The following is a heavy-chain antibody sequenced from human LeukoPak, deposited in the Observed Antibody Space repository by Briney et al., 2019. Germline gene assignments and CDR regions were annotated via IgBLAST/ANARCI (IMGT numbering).Heavy chain of an antibody. Sequence: GGSLRLSCAASGFTVSSNYMSWVRQAPGKWLEWVSAISGSGGSTYYADSVKGRFTISRDNSKNTLYLQMNSLRAEDTAVYYCANRDGYTYNDDYWGQGTLVTVSS. J-gene: IGHJ4*02. CDR3: ANRDGYTYNDDY. CDR2: ISGSGGST. V-gene: IGHV3-23*01. CDR1: GFTVSSNY. D-gene: IGHD5-24*01.